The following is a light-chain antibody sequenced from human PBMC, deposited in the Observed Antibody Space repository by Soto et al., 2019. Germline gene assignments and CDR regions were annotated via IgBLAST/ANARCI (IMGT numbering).Light chain of an antibody. CDR2: DSS. CDR3: AAWDDSLNAWV. CDR1: NIETKS. Sequence: SYELTQPPSVSVAPGQTARITCGGNNIETKSVHWYQQRPGQAPVLVVYDSSDRPSGIPERFSGSKSGTSASLAISGLQSEDEADYYCAAWDDSLNAWVFGGGTKLTVL. V-gene: IGLV3-21*02. J-gene: IGLJ3*02.